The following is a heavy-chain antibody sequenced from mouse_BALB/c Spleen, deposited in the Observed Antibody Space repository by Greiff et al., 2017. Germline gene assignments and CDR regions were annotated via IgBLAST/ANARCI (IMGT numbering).Heavy chain of an antibody. CDR2: ISDGGSYT. Sequence: EVKLMESGGGLVKPGGSLKLSCAASGFTFSDYYMYWVRQTPEKRLEWVATISDGGSYTYYPDSVKGRFTISRDNAKNNLYLQMSSLKSEDTAMYYCARSTLLRLRSAMDYWGQGTSVTVSS. J-gene: IGHJ4*01. V-gene: IGHV5-4*02. CDR1: GFTFSDYY. CDR3: ARSTLLRLRSAMDY. D-gene: IGHD1-2*01.